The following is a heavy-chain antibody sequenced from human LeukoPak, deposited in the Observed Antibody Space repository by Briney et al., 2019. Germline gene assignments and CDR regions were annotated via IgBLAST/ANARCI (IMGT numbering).Heavy chain of an antibody. D-gene: IGHD1-26*01. Sequence: GGSLRLSCAASGFTSSVYWMHWIGQAPGKGLVWVSRINSDGSSTTYADSVKGRFTVSRDNAKNTLYLQMNSLRVEDAAVYYCARGAESGSYYFAPCGEGTLVPVSS. CDR3: ARGAESGSYYFAP. CDR2: INSDGSST. J-gene: IGHJ5*02. CDR1: GFTSSVYW. V-gene: IGHV3-74*01.